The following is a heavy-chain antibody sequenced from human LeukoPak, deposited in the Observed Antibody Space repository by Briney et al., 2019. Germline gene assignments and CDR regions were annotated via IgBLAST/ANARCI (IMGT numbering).Heavy chain of an antibody. J-gene: IGHJ5*02. Sequence: GASVKVSCKASGGTFSSYAISWVRQAPGQGLEWMGGIIPIFGTANYAQKFQGRVTITADESTSTAYMELSSLRSEDTAVYYCARENFYDIYSGWFDPWGRGTLVTVSS. CDR3: ARENFYDIYSGWFDP. V-gene: IGHV1-69*13. CDR1: GGTFSSYA. CDR2: IIPIFGTA. D-gene: IGHD3-22*01.